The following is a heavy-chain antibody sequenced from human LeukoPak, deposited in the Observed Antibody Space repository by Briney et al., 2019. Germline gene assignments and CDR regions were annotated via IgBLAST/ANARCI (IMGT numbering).Heavy chain of an antibody. CDR2: INHSGST. Sequence: PSETLSLTCAVYGGSFSGYYWSWIRQPPGKGLEWIGEINHSGSTNYNPSLKSRVTISVDTSKNQFSLKLSSVTAADTAVYYCARVWSFRSRNYYYYYYMDVWGKGTTGTISS. CDR1: GGSFSGYY. D-gene: IGHD3-10*01. V-gene: IGHV4-34*01. CDR3: ARVWSFRSRNYYYYYYMDV. J-gene: IGHJ6*03.